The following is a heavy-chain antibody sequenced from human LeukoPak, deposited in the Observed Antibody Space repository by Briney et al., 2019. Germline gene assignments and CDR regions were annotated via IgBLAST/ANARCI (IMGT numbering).Heavy chain of an antibody. CDR2: IYPGDSDT. D-gene: IGHD2-15*01. CDR3: ARGRNGFNEGIDY. J-gene: IGHJ4*02. V-gene: IGHV5-51*01. CDR1: GYSFTNYW. Sequence: GESLKIPCKGSGYSFTNYWIGWLRQMPGRGLEWMGIIYPGDSDTRYSPSFQGQVTISADRSISTAYLQWSSLKASDTAMYYCARGRNGFNEGIDYWGQGTLVTVSS.